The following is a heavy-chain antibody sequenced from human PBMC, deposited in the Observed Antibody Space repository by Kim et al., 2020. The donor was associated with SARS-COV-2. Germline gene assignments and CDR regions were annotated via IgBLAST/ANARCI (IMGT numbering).Heavy chain of an antibody. J-gene: IGHJ6*03. CDR3: AREVASSKDYYVDV. V-gene: IGHV4-30-2*01. D-gene: IGHD5-12*01. Sequence: YHPYLQSRVTISIDRSKDQFSLKLSSVTAADTAVYYCAREVASSKDYYVDVWGKGIMVTVSS.